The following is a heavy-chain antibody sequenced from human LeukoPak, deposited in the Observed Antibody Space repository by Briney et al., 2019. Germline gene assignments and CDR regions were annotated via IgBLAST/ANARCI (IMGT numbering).Heavy chain of an antibody. J-gene: IGHJ6*02. D-gene: IGHD3-3*01. CDR1: GGSFSGYY. CDR3: ARGPSWSGYYTSYYGMDV. V-gene: IGHV4-34*01. CDR2: INHSGST. Sequence: PETLSLTCAVYGGSFSGYYWSWIRQPPGKGLEWIGEINHSGSTNYNPSLKSRVTISVDTSKNQFSLKLSSVTAADTAVYYCARGPSWSGYYTSYYGMDVWGQGTTVTVSS.